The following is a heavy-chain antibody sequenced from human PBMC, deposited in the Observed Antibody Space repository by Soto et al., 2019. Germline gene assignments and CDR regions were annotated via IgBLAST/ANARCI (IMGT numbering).Heavy chain of an antibody. CDR3: ARDLGSVAGKYHYGMDV. CDR2: IYYSGST. V-gene: IGHV4-61*01. J-gene: IGHJ6*02. CDR1: GGSVSSGSYY. D-gene: IGHD6-19*01. Sequence: PSETLSLTCTVSGGSVSSGSYYWSWIRQPPGKGLEWIGYIYYSGSTNYNPSLKSRVTISVDTSKNQFSLKLSSVTAADTAVYYCARDLGSVAGKYHYGMDVWGQGTTVTVSS.